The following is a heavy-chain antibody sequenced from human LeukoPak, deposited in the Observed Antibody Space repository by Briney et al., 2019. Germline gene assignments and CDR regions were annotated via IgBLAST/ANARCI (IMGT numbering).Heavy chain of an antibody. D-gene: IGHD4-17*01. CDR2: ISYDGSNK. CDR1: GLTFSSYA. J-gene: IGHJ4*02. CDR3: ARGSYGDYARFDY. Sequence: GGSLRLSCAASGLTFSSYAMHWVRQAPGKGLEWVAVISYDGSNKYYADSVKGRFTISRDNSKNTLYLQMNSLRAEDTAVYYCARGSYGDYARFDYWGQGTLVTVSS. V-gene: IGHV3-30*04.